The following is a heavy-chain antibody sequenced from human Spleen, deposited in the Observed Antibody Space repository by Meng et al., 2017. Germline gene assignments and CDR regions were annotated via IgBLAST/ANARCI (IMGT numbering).Heavy chain of an antibody. CDR3: VKHSSDWSLDS. CDR1: GYTYTDYQ. CDR2: IHPSGHP. D-gene: IGHD6-19*01. V-gene: IGHV1-18*01. Sequence: QVQLVQSGAEVKKPGATVKVSCKASGYTYTDYQTDWVRQAPGQGLEWMGWIHPSGHPTYAHKFQGRVTMTIDTSTTTASMELRSLRSDDSALYYCVKHSSDWSLDSWGQGTLVTVSS. J-gene: IGHJ4*02.